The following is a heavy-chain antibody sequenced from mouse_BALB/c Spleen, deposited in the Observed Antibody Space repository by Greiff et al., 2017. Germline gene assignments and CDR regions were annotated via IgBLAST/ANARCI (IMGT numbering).Heavy chain of an antibody. CDR3: TSPRQLGLRNYAMDY. CDR2: IYPGSGST. Sequence: LQQPGSELVRPGASVKLSCKASGYTFTSYWMHWVKQRPGQGLEWIGNIYPGSGSTNYDEKFKSKATLTVDTSSSTAYMQLSSLTSEDSAFYYCTSPRQLGLRNYAMDYWGQGTSVTVSS. V-gene: IGHV1S22*01. D-gene: IGHD3-2*01. J-gene: IGHJ4*01. CDR1: GYTFTSYW.